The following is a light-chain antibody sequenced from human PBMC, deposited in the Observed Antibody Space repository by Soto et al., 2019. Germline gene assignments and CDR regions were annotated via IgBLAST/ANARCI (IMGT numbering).Light chain of an antibody. CDR3: QQYGSSPLT. Sequence: EIVLTQSPGTLSLSPGERATLSCRASQSVRRSSLAWYQQRPGQSPRLLIYGASSRATGIPDRFSGSGSGTDFILTISRLEPEDFAVYYCQQYGSSPLTFGPGTKVDI. CDR2: GAS. J-gene: IGKJ3*01. V-gene: IGKV3-20*01. CDR1: QSVRRSS.